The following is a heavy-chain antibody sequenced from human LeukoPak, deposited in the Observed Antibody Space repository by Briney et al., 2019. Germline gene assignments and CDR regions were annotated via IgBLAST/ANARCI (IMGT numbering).Heavy chain of an antibody. V-gene: IGHV4-38-2*01. CDR3: ARHGMSDYYYYYYMDV. Sequence: SETLSLTCAGSGYSISSGYYWGWIRQPPGKGLEWIGSIYHSGSTYYNPSLKSRVTISVDTSKNQFSLKLSSVTAADTAVYYCARHGMSDYYYYYYMDVWGKGTTVTVSS. J-gene: IGHJ6*03. D-gene: IGHD1-26*01. CDR1: GYSISSGYY. CDR2: IYHSGST.